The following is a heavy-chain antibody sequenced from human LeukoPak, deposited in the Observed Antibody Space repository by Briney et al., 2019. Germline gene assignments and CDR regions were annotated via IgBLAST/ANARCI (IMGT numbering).Heavy chain of an antibody. Sequence: GGSLRLSCAASGFTFSSYGMHWVRQAPGKGLEWVAFIRYDGSNKYYADSVKGRFTISRDNSKNTLYLQMNSLRAEDTAVYYCAKEDAWFVVVPAAQFDYWGQGTLVTVSS. CDR2: IRYDGSNK. CDR1: GFTFSSYG. CDR3: AKEDAWFVVVPAAQFDY. D-gene: IGHD2-2*01. J-gene: IGHJ4*02. V-gene: IGHV3-30*02.